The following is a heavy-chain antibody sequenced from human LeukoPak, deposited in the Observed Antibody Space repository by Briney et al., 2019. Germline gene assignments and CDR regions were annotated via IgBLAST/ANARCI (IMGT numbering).Heavy chain of an antibody. D-gene: IGHD2-15*01. CDR3: ARDRPPKIWDCSGGSCSPWSD. CDR1: GFTFSSYA. CDR2: ISYDGSNK. V-gene: IGHV3-30-3*01. Sequence: GRSLRLSCAASGFTFSSYAMHWVRQAPGKGLEWVAIISYDGSNKYYADSVKGRFTISRDNSKNTLYLQMNSLRAEDTAVYYCARDRPPKIWDCSGGSCSPWSDWGQGTLVTVSS. J-gene: IGHJ4*02.